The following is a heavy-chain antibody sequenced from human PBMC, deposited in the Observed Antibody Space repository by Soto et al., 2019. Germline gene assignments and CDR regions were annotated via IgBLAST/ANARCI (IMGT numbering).Heavy chain of an antibody. Sequence: EVQLVESGGGLVQPGGSLRLSCAASGFTFNDYSMNWVRQAPGKGLEWVSYISTTSSARYYADSVKGRFTISRDNAKNSLYLQMNSLRDEDTAVYYCARDGYNNLYYYYGLDVWGQGTTVTVSS. J-gene: IGHJ6*02. CDR1: GFTFNDYS. CDR3: ARDGYNNLYYYYGLDV. V-gene: IGHV3-48*02. CDR2: ISTTSSAR. D-gene: IGHD4-4*01.